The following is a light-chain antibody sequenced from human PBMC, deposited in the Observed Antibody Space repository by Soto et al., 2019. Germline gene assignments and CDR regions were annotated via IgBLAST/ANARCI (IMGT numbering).Light chain of an antibody. CDR2: EVS. Sequence: QSALTQPASVSGSPGQSIAISCTGTSSDVGNYNYVSWYQHHPGKVPKLMIYEVSNRPSGISDRFSGSTSGNTASLTISGLQPDDEADYYCSSYASSSTIVFGGGTKLTVL. CDR3: SSYASSSTIV. CDR1: SSDVGNYNY. J-gene: IGLJ2*01. V-gene: IGLV2-14*01.